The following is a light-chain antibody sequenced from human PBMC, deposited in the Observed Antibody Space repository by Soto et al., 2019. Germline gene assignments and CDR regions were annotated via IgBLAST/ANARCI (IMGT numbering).Light chain of an antibody. CDR2: GAS. J-gene: IGKJ1*01. CDR3: QQYHYWWT. Sequence: EIVMTQSPATLSVSPGEKATLSCRASQSVSNNLAWFQQKPGQVPRLLIYGASNRATGVSARFSGSGSGTEFTLTISSLRSEDFAVYYCQQYHYWWTVGQGTKV. V-gene: IGKV3-15*01. CDR1: QSVSNN.